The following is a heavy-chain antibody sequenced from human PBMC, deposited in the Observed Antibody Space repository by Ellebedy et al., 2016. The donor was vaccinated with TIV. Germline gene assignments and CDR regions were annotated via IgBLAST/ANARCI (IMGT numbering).Heavy chain of an antibody. V-gene: IGHV1-69*10. J-gene: IGHJ4*02. CDR2: IIPILGIP. CDR1: GGTFTSYA. Sequence: SVKVSCKASGGTFTSYAISWVRQAPGQGLEWMGGIIPILGIPNYAQKFQGRVTITADKSRSTAYMELSSLRSEDTAVYYCARIAPTAVTFDLCYFDYWGQGTPITVSS. D-gene: IGHD4-23*01. CDR3: ARIAPTAVTFDLCYFDY.